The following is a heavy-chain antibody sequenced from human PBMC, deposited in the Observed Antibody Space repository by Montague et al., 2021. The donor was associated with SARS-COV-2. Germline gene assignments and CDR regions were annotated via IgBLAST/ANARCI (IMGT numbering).Heavy chain of an antibody. CDR3: ARGRYYGSGTSLGMDV. CDR2: ISHSGST. D-gene: IGHD3-10*01. CDR1: GGSFSGYC. J-gene: IGHJ6*02. Sequence: SETLSLTCAVYGGSFSGYCWSWIRQPPGKGLGWIGEISHSGSTNSNPSLKSRVTISVDTSKNQFSLKLSSVTAADTAVYYCARGRYYGSGTSLGMDVWGRGTTVTVSS. V-gene: IGHV4-34*01.